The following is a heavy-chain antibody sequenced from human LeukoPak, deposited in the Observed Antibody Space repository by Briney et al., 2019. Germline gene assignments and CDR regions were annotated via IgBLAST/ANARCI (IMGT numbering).Heavy chain of an antibody. D-gene: IGHD2/OR15-2a*01. CDR3: ARDPWKWNMQFHYFDY. Sequence: GGSLRLSCAASGFTFSDYYMSWIRQAPGKGLEWVSYISSSGSTIYYADSVKGRFTISRDNAKNSLYLQMNSLRAEGTAVYYCARDPWKWNMQFHYFDYWGQGTLVTVSS. J-gene: IGHJ4*02. CDR1: GFTFSDYY. CDR2: ISSSGSTI. V-gene: IGHV3-11*01.